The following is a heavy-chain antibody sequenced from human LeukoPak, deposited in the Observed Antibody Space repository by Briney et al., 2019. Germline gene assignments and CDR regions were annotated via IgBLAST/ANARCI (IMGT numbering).Heavy chain of an antibody. CDR2: IYYSGST. D-gene: IGHD3-22*01. V-gene: IGHV4-39*01. CDR1: GGSISSSSYY. CDR3: ARGDEDYYDSSGPPYY. J-gene: IGHJ4*02. Sequence: SETLSLTCTVSGGSISSSSYYWGWIRQPPGTGLEWIGSIYYSGSTYYNPSLKSRVTISVDTPKNQFSLKLSSVTAADTAVYYCARGDEDYYDSSGPPYYWGQGTLVTVSS.